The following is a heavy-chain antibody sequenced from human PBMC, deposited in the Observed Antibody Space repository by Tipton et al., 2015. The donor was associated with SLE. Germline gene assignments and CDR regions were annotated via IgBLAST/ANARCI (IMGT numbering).Heavy chain of an antibody. Sequence: GLVKPSETLSLTCTVSGDSISSYYWSWIRQPPGKGLEWIGYIYYSGSTNYNPSLKSRVTISVDTSKNQFSLKLSSVTAADTAVYYCARSGGQQWLPTYYYYGMDVWGQGTTVTVSS. V-gene: IGHV4-59*08. CDR1: GDSISSYY. CDR3: ARSGGQQWLPTYYYYGMDV. CDR2: IYYSGST. J-gene: IGHJ6*02. D-gene: IGHD6-19*01.